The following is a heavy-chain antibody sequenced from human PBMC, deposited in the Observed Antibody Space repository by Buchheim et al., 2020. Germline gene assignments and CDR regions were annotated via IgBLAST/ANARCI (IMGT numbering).Heavy chain of an antibody. V-gene: IGHV3-30*18. J-gene: IGHJ4*02. CDR1: GFTFSSYG. CDR3: AKGLRYFDY. CDR2: ISYDGSNK. Sequence: VQLLESGGGLVQPGGSLRLSCAASGFTFSSYGMHWVRQAPGKGLEWVAVISYDGSNKYYADSVKGRFTISRDNSKNTLYLQMNSLRAEDTAVYYCAKGLRYFDYWGQGTL.